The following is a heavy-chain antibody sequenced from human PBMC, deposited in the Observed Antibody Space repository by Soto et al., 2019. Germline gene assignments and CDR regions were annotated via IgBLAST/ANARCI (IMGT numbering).Heavy chain of an antibody. CDR3: AKGPDTRWLQNYWYFDL. Sequence: EVQLVESGGVVVQPGGSLRRSCAASGFTFDDYTMHWVRQAPGKGLEWVSLISWDGGSTYYADSVKGRFTISRDNSKNSLYLQMNSLRTEDTALYYCAKGPDTRWLQNYWYFDLWGRGTLVTVSS. CDR1: GFTFDDYT. D-gene: IGHD5-12*01. CDR2: ISWDGGST. J-gene: IGHJ2*01. V-gene: IGHV3-43*01.